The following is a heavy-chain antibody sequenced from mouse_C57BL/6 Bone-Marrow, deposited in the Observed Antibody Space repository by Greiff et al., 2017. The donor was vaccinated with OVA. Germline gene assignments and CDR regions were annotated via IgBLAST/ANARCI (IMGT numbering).Heavy chain of an antibody. V-gene: IGHV5-12*01. J-gene: IGHJ2*01. CDR3: ARESSYYDYDEGFDY. D-gene: IGHD2-4*01. CDR1: GFTFSDYY. Sequence: DVMLVESGGGLVQPGGSLKLSCAASGFTFSDYYMYWVRQTPEKRLEWVAYISNGGGSTYYPDTVKGRFTISRDNAKNTLYLQMSRLKSEDTAMYYCARESSYYDYDEGFDYWGQGTTLTVSS. CDR2: ISNGGGST.